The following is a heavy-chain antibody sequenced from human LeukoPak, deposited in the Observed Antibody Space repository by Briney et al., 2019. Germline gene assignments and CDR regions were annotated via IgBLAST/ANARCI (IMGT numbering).Heavy chain of an antibody. CDR1: GFTFSIYA. Sequence: GGSLRLSCSASGFTFSIYAMHWVRQAPGKGLEYVSAISNNGGSIYYADSVEGRFTISRDNSKNTLYLQMSSLRAEDTAVYYCVKAAGSGSYKMWYFDYWGQGTLVTVSS. V-gene: IGHV3-64D*09. J-gene: IGHJ4*02. D-gene: IGHD3-10*01. CDR3: VKAAGSGSYKMWYFDY. CDR2: ISNNGGSI.